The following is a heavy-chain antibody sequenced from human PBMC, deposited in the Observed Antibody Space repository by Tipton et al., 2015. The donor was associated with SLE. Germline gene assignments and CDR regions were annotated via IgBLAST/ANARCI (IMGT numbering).Heavy chain of an antibody. CDR3: AREVNAISDSDAFDI. CDR1: SGSITSDNHY. J-gene: IGHJ3*02. D-gene: IGHD2-21*01. V-gene: IGHV4-31*03. CDR2: IHYTGSA. Sequence: TLSLTCTVSSGSITSDNHYWSWIRQYPGKGLEWIGYIHYTGSAYYNPSLSSRVSISVDTSKNQFSLNLRSVTAAGTATYYCAREVNAISDSDAFDIWGQGTMVTVSS.